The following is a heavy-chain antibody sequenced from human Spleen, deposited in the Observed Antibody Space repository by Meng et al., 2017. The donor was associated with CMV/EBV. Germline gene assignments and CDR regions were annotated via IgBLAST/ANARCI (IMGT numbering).Heavy chain of an antibody. V-gene: IGHV4-39*07. CDR3: ARGRGAAWRLRYYTLDV. CDR1: GGSISSSSYY. Sequence: SETLSLTCTVSGGSISSSSYYWGWIRQPPGKGLEWIGSIYYSGSTYYNPSLRSRVTISVDTSKSQFSLILTSVTAADTAVYYCARGRGAAWRLRYYTLDVWGQGTTVTVSS. J-gene: IGHJ6*02. CDR2: IYYSGST. D-gene: IGHD1-26*01.